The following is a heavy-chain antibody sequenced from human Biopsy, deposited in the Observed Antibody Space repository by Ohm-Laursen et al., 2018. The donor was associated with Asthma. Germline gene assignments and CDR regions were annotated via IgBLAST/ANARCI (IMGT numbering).Heavy chain of an antibody. Sequence: GASVKVSCKPSGFTFSSYAFTWVRQAPGQGLEWLGGITPIYGITNYAQKFQGRLSITADGSTTTAYMELNSLTFEGTAVYFCARLATRYSYGRIYYSYGMDVWGQGTTVTVS. CDR1: GFTFSSYA. J-gene: IGHJ6*02. D-gene: IGHD5-18*01. CDR3: ARLATRYSYGRIYYSYGMDV. CDR2: ITPIYGIT. V-gene: IGHV1-69*13.